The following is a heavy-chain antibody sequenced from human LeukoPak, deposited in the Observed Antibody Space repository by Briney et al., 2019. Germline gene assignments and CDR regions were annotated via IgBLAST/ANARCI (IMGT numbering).Heavy chain of an antibody. D-gene: IGHD3-10*01. J-gene: IGHJ3*02. CDR3: ATALWFRELQAAFDI. CDR1: GYTLTELS. V-gene: IGHV1-24*01. CDR2: FDPEDGET. Sequence: ASVKVSCKVSGYTLTELSMHWVRQAPGKGLEWMGGFDPEDGETIYAQKFQGRVTMTEDTSTDTAYMELSSLRSEDTAVYYCATALWFRELQAAFDIWGQGKMVTVSS.